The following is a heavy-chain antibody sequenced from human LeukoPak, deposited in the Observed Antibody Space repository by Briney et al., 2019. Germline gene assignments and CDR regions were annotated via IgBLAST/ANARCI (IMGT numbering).Heavy chain of an antibody. D-gene: IGHD3-16*01. CDR2: INHSGST. CDR1: GGSFSGYY. Sequence: SETLSLTCAVYGGSFSGYYWSWIRQPPGKGLEWIGEINHSGSTNYNPSLKSRVTISVDTSKNQFSLKLSSVTAADTAVYYCARLTGGITFGGWGQGTLVTVSS. J-gene: IGHJ4*02. CDR3: ARLTGGITFGG. V-gene: IGHV4-34*01.